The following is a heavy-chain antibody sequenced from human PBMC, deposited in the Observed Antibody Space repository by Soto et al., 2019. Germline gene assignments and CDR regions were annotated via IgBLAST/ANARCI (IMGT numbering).Heavy chain of an antibody. Sequence: ASVEVCCKASGDTFTSYGISWVRQAPGQGLEWMGWISAYNGNTNYAQKLQGRVTMTTDTSTSTAYMELRSLRSDDTAVYYCASLSRYCSGGSCSIWGQGTLVTVSS. V-gene: IGHV1-18*01. CDR1: GDTFTSYG. CDR3: ASLSRYCSGGSCSI. J-gene: IGHJ4*02. D-gene: IGHD2-15*01. CDR2: ISAYNGNT.